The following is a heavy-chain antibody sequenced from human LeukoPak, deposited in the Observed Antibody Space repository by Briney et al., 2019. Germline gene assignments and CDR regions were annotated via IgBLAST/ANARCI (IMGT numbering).Heavy chain of an antibody. J-gene: IGHJ6*03. CDR2: IRYDGSNK. CDR1: GFTFSSYG. V-gene: IGHV3-30*02. CDR3: AAEGPLNYYYYMDV. Sequence: GGSLRLSCAASGFTFSSYGMHWVRQAPGKGLEWVAFIRYDGSNKYYADSVKGRFTIPRDNSKNTLYLQMNSLRAEDTAVYYCAAEGPLNYYYYMDVWGKGTTVTISS.